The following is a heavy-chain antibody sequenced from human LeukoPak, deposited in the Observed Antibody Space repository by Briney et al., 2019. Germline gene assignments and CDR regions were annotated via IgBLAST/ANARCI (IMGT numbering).Heavy chain of an antibody. Sequence: GGSLRLSCAASGFAFKNAWMSWVRQAPGKGLEWVSAISGSGGSTYYADSVKGRFTISRDNSKNTLYLQMNSLRAEDTAVYYCAKGSRFGESHFDYWGQGTLVTVSS. CDR3: AKGSRFGESHFDY. CDR1: GFAFKNAW. CDR2: ISGSGGST. J-gene: IGHJ4*02. D-gene: IGHD3-10*01. V-gene: IGHV3-23*01.